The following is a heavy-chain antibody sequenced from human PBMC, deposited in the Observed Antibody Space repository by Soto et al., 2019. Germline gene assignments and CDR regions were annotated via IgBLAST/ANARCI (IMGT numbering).Heavy chain of an antibody. V-gene: IGHV4-59*01. J-gene: IGHJ4*02. CDR3: ARGNDYGDYYFDY. D-gene: IGHD4-17*01. Sequence: SETLSLTCTVSSGSISFYYWSWIRQPPGKGLEWIGYIYYSGSTNYNPSLKSRVTISVDTSENQFSLKLSSVTAADTAVYYCARGNDYGDYYFDYWGQGTLVTVSS. CDR1: SGSISFYY. CDR2: IYYSGST.